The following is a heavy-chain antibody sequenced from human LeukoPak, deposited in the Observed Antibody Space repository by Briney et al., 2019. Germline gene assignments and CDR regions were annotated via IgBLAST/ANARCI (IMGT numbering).Heavy chain of an antibody. CDR2: ISAYNGNT. CDR1: GYTFTSYG. D-gene: IGHD3-16*02. CDR3: ARSMITFGGVIVPNWFAP. V-gene: IGHV1-18*01. J-gene: IGHJ5*02. Sequence: ASVKVSCKASGYTFTSYGISWVRQAPGQGLEWMGWISAYNGNTNYAQKLQGRVTMTTDTSTSTAYMELRSLRSDDTAVYYCARSMITFGGVIVPNWFAPWGQGTLVTVSS.